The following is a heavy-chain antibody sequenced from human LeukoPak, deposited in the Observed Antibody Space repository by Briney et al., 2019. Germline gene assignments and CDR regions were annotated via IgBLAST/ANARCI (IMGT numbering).Heavy chain of an antibody. Sequence: GGSLRLSCAASGNYWMHWVRQAPGKGLVWVSHINSDGSWTSYADSVKGRFTISRDNSKNTLYLQMNSLRAEDTAVYYCAKGQQWLARYYFDYWGQGTLVTVSS. CDR2: INSDGSWT. CDR3: AKGQQWLARYYFDY. V-gene: IGHV3-74*01. CDR1: GNYW. D-gene: IGHD6-19*01. J-gene: IGHJ4*02.